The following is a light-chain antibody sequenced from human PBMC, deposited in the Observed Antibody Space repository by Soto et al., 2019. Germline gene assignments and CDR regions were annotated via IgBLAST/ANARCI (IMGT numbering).Light chain of an antibody. CDR2: DAS. CDR1: QDVSIF. Sequence: EILLAQSPATLSLSPGERATLSCKASQDVSIFLAWYQQKPGQAPRLLIHDASNRATGVPARFSGSGSGRDFTLTITSLEPEDFATYYCQQYNTYPWTFGQGTKVEIK. CDR3: QQYNTYPWT. V-gene: IGKV3-11*02. J-gene: IGKJ1*01.